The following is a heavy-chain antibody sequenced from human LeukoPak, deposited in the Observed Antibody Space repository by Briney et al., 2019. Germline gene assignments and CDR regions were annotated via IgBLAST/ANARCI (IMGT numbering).Heavy chain of an antibody. Sequence: ASVKVSCKASGYIFTSYYMHWVRQAPGQGLEWMGIIDPSGGSTSYARKFQGRVTMTRDTSTSTVYMEMSSLRSEDTAVYYCARSPYYYDSSGYLLFDYWGQGTLVTVSS. CDR1: GYIFTSYY. V-gene: IGHV1-46*01. D-gene: IGHD3-22*01. CDR3: ARSPYYYDSSGYLLFDY. CDR2: IDPSGGST. J-gene: IGHJ4*02.